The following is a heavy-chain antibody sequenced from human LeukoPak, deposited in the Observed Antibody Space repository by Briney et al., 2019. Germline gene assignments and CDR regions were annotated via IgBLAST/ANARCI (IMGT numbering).Heavy chain of an antibody. CDR3: AKGGAAMTDAPHGDVVTTTLDGFDI. D-gene: IGHD2-21*02. CDR2: VSGSGGRT. Sequence: PGGSLRLSCVASGFSFSAFAISWVRRAPGKGLEWVSAVSGSGGRTFYADPVRGRFTISRDNSKKTVFLQMDSLRAEDTAVYYCAKGGAAMTDAPHGDVVTTTLDGFDIWGQGTMVTVSS. J-gene: IGHJ3*02. CDR1: GFSFSAFA. V-gene: IGHV3-23*01.